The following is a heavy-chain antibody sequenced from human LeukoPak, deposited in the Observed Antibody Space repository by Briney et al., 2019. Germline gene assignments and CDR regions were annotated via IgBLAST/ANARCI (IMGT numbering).Heavy chain of an antibody. CDR1: GYTFTNYH. CDR3: ARTTSFTASGYDY. CDR2: INPNTDDR. V-gene: IGHV1-8*03. D-gene: IGHD6-25*01. Sequence: ASVNVSCKASGYTFTNYHINWVRQATGQGLEWMGWINPNTDDRGYAQRFQGRVTITRDNSRTTAYMELRSLTSEGTVVYFCARTTSFTASGYDYWGQGTLVTVSS. J-gene: IGHJ4*02.